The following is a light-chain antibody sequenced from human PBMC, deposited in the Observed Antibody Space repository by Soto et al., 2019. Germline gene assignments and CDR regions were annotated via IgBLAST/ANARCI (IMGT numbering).Light chain of an antibody. J-gene: IGKJ1*01. CDR3: QKYNSAPRT. CDR2: AAS. Sequence: DIEMTQSPSSLSASVGDRVTISCRASQGISNYLAWYQQKPGKVPKLLIYAASTLQSAVPARFSGSGSGTDFTLTINSLQPEDVAAYYCQKYNSAPRTFGQGTKVEIK. CDR1: QGISNY. V-gene: IGKV1-27*01.